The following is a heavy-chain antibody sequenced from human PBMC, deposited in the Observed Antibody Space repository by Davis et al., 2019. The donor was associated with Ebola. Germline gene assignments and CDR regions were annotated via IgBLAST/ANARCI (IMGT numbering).Heavy chain of an antibody. CDR2: IKEDGSEK. D-gene: IGHD2-15*01. J-gene: IGHJ6*02. CDR3: ARERVTCGGGSCYYSGLDV. V-gene: IGHV3-7*03. CDR1: GLTVSSNY. Sequence: GGSLRLSCAASGLTVSSNYMSWVRQAPGKGLEWVANIKEDGSEKFYVDSLKGRFAISRDNAKNSLFLQINSLGAEDTAVYYCARERVTCGGGSCYYSGLDVWGQGTTVTVSS.